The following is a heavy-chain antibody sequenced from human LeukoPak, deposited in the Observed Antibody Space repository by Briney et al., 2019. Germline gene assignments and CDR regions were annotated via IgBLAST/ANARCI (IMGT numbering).Heavy chain of an antibody. CDR2: IYTSGST. D-gene: IGHD3-3*01. J-gene: IGHJ4*02. V-gene: IGHV4-61*02. CDR1: GVSISSGSYY. Sequence: PSETLSLTCTVSGVSISSGSYYWSWIRQPAGKRLEWIGRIYTSGSTNYNPSLKSRVTISVDTSKNQFSLKLSSVTAADTAVYYCARGFLDDFWSGYLDYWGQGTLVTVSS. CDR3: ARGFLDDFWSGYLDY.